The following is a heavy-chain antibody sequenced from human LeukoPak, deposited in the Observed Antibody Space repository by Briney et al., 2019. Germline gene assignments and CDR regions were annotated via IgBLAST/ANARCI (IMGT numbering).Heavy chain of an antibody. J-gene: IGHJ4*02. D-gene: IGHD6-19*01. V-gene: IGHV4-59*01. CDR2: IYYSGST. Sequence: KPSETLSLTCTVSGGSISSYYWSWLRQPPGKGLELIGYIYYSGSTNYNPSLKSRVTISVDTSKNQFSLKLSSVTAADTAVYYCARDRSSGWYGKYYFDYWGQGTLVTVSS. CDR3: ARDRSSGWYGKYYFDY. CDR1: GGSISSYY.